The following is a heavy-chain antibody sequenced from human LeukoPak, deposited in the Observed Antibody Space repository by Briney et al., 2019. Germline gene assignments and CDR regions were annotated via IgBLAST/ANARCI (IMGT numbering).Heavy chain of an antibody. CDR2: INPNSGGT. V-gene: IGHV1-2*02. J-gene: IGHJ4*02. CDR1: GYTFTGYY. Sequence: ASVKVSCKASGYTFTGYYMHWVRQAPGQGLEWMGWINPNSGGTNYAQKLQGRVTMTTDTSTSTAYMELRSLRSDDTAVYYCARDRATGGNSKVAVDYWGQGTLVTVSS. CDR3: ARDRATGGNSKVAVDY. D-gene: IGHD4-23*01.